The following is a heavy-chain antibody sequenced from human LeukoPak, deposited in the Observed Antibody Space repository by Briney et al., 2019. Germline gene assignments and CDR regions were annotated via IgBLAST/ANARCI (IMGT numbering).Heavy chain of an antibody. V-gene: IGHV4-59*08. CDR3: ARHVDCSSTSCYAFDY. D-gene: IGHD2-2*01. CDR1: GGSISSYY. CDR2: IYYSGST. J-gene: IGHJ4*02. Sequence: SETLSLTCTVSGGSISSYYWSWIRQPPGKGLEWIGYIYYSGSTNYNPSLKSRVTISVDTSKNQFSLKLSSMTAADTAVYYCARHVDCSSTSCYAFDYWGQGTLVTVSS.